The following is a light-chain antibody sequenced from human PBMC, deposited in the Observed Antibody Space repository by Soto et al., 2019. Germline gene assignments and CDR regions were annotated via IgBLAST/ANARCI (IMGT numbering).Light chain of an antibody. J-gene: IGLJ1*01. Sequence: QSALTQHASVSGSPGQSITMSCTGTSSDVGGYDYVSWYQQHPGEVPKLIIFEVSSRPAWISNRFSASKSGNTASLTISGLQAEDEADYYCSSYTTSSSYVFGTGTKVTVL. V-gene: IGLV2-14*01. CDR2: EVS. CDR1: SSDVGGYDY. CDR3: SSYTTSSSYV.